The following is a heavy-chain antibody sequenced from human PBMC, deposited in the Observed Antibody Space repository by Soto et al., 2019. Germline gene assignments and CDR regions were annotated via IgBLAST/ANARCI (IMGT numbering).Heavy chain of an antibody. CDR3: ARVRGSGSRHICYYYMDV. V-gene: IGHV4-34*01. Sequence: SETLSLTCAVYGGSFSGYYWSWIRQPPGKGLEWIGEINHSGNTNYNPSLKSRVTISVDTSKNQFSLKLSSVTAADTAVYYCARVRGSGSRHICYYYMDVWGKGTTVT. CDR1: GGSFSGYY. CDR2: INHSGNT. D-gene: IGHD3-10*01. J-gene: IGHJ6*03.